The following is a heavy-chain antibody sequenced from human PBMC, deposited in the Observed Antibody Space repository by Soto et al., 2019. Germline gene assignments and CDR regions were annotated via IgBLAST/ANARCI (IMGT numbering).Heavy chain of an antibody. CDR3: ARDWYYDILTGYYVGYMDV. Sequence: GGSLRLSCAASGFTFSDYYMSWIRQAPGKGLEWVSYISSSGSTIYYADSVKGRFTISRDNAKNSLYLQMNSLRAEDTAVYYCARDWYYDILTGYYVGYMDVWGKGTTVTVSS. V-gene: IGHV3-11*01. CDR2: ISSSGSTI. CDR1: GFTFSDYY. D-gene: IGHD3-9*01. J-gene: IGHJ6*03.